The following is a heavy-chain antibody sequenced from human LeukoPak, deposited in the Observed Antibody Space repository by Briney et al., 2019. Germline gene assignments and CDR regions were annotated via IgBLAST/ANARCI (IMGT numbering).Heavy chain of an antibody. J-gene: IGHJ4*02. CDR2: IYYSGST. CDR3: AREEYDSSGYYYY. Sequence: PSETLSLTCTVSGGSISSSSYCWGWIRQPPGKGLEWIGSIYYSGSTYYNPSLESRVTISVDTSKNQFSLKLSSVTAADTAVYYCAREEYDSSGYYYYWGQGTLVTVSS. V-gene: IGHV4-39*07. CDR1: GGSISSSSYC. D-gene: IGHD3-22*01.